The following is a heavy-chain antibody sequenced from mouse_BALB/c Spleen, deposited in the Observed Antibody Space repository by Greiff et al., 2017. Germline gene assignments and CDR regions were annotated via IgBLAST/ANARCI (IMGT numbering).Heavy chain of an antibody. J-gene: IGHJ4*01. CDR2: ISSGSSTI. D-gene: IGHD2-3*01. CDR3: ARSEGARWLLRWAMDY. Sequence: EVQRVESGGGLVQPGGSRKLSCAASGFTFSSFGMHWVRQAPEKGLEWVAYISSGSSTIYYADTVKGRFTISRDNPKNTLFLQMTSLRSEDTAMYYCARSEGARWLLRWAMDYWGQGTSVTVSA. V-gene: IGHV5-17*02. CDR1: GFTFSSFG.